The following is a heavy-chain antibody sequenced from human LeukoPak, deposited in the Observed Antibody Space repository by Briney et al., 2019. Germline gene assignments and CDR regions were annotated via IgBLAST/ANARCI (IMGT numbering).Heavy chain of an antibody. J-gene: IGHJ6*02. CDR3: ARDGSGSYYWPPYYYYGMDV. Sequence: GASVKVSCKASGYTFTGYYMHWVRQAPGQGLEWMGWINPNSGGTNYAQKFQGRVTMTRDTSISTAYMELSRLRSDDTAVYYCARDGSGSYYWPPYYYYGMDVWGQGTTVTVSS. CDR2: INPNSGGT. V-gene: IGHV1-2*02. CDR1: GYTFTGYY. D-gene: IGHD3-10*01.